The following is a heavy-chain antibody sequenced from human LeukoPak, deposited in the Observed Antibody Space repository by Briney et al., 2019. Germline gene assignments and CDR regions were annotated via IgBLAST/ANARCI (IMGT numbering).Heavy chain of an antibody. CDR2: IYTSGSS. CDR1: GFSISSYY. J-gene: IGHJ5*02. V-gene: IGHV4-4*09. CDR3: SWHIVPAAMGWFDP. D-gene: IGHD2-2*01. Sequence: SETLSLTCTASGFSISSYYWSWIRQPPGKGLEWIGYIYTSGSSTFNPSLKSRVTISVDTSKDQFSLKLRSVSAADTAVSYCSWHIVPAAMGWFDPGGRGTLVTVSS.